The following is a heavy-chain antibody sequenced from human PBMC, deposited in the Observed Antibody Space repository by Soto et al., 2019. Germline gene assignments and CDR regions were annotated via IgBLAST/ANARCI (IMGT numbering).Heavy chain of an antibody. CDR1: GYTFTIDY. D-gene: IGHD2-15*01. V-gene: IGHV1-46*01. J-gene: IGHJ3*02. Sequence: SVKVSCKASGYTFTIDYMHWLRQAPVQGLEWMVIINPSGCSTSYSQKFQGRVTMTRDTSTSRVYIELSSLRSEAKAVYYCDRVGVGVVVAATGGAFDIWAQGPMLPVS. CDR3: DRVGVGVVVAATGGAFDI. CDR2: INPSGCST.